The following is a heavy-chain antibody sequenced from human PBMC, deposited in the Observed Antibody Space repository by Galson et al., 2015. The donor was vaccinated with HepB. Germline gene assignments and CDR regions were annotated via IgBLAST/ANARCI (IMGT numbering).Heavy chain of an antibody. CDR2: IYYSGST. D-gene: IGHD3-10*01. J-gene: IGHJ5*02. V-gene: IGHV4-39*01. CDR3: ASVLLWFGELLSWFDP. Sequence: SETLSLTCTVSGGSLSSSSYYWGWIRQPPGKGLEWIGSIYYSGSTYYNPSLKSRVTISVDTSKNQFSLKLSSVTAADTAVYYCASVLLWFGELLSWFDPWGQGTLVTVSS. CDR1: GGSLSSSSYY.